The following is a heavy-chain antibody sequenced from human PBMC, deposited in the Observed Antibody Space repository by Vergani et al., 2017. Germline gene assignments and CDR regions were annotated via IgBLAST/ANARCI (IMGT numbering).Heavy chain of an antibody. V-gene: IGHV1-69*02. CDR1: GGTFSSYT. Sequence: QVQLVQSGAEVKKPGSSVKVSCNASGGTFSSYTISWVRQAPGQGLEWMGRIIPILGIANYAQKFQGRVTITADKSTSTAYMELSSLRSEDTAVYYCAVYDYVWGSYRQHWGQGTLVTVSS. D-gene: IGHD3-16*02. J-gene: IGHJ1*01. CDR3: AVYDYVWGSYRQH. CDR2: IIPILGIA.